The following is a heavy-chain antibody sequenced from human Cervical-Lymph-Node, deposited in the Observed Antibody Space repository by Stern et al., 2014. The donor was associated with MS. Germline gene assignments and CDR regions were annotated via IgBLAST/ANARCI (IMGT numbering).Heavy chain of an antibody. D-gene: IGHD1/OR15-1a*01. Sequence: QVQLQESGPGLVRPSETLSLTCTISGGSIFDHYWSWIRQAPGKGLEWIGSVYYSGNTKYNPSLKSRLTISVDTSKNQFSLSLSPVTAADSAIYYCASARVGTTTLDYWGQGTLVTVSA. CDR3: ASARVGTTTLDY. J-gene: IGHJ4*02. CDR2: VYYSGNT. V-gene: IGHV4-59*11. CDR1: GGSIFDHY.